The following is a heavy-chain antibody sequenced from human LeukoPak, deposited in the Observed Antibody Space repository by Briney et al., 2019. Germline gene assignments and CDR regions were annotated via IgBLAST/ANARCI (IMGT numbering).Heavy chain of an antibody. CDR1: GGTFSSYA. CDR2: IIPIFGTA. D-gene: IGHD3-3*01. Sequence: ASVKVSCKASGGTFSSYAISWVRQAPGQGLEWMGGIIPIFGTANYAQKFRGRVTITTDESTSTAYMELSSLRSEDTAVYYCARRRFLEWSNWFDPWGQGTLVTVSS. CDR3: ARRRFLEWSNWFDP. V-gene: IGHV1-69*05. J-gene: IGHJ5*02.